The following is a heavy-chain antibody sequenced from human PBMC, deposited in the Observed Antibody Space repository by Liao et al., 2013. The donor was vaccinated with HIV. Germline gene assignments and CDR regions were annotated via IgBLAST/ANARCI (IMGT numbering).Heavy chain of an antibody. CDR3: ARARWGYDNSGLRLYYHYMDV. J-gene: IGHJ6*03. D-gene: IGHD3-22*01. V-gene: IGHV4-30-2*01. Sequence: LQLQESGSGLVKPSQTLSLTCAVSGGSISSGGYSWSWIRQPPGKGLEWIGYIYHSGSTYYNPSLKSRVTISVDTSKNQFSLKLTSVTAADTAVYYCARARWGYDNSGLRLYYHYMDVWAKGPRSPSP. CDR2: IYHSGST. CDR1: GGSISSGGYS.